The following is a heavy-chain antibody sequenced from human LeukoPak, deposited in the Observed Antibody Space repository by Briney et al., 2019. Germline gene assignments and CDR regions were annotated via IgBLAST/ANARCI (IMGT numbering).Heavy chain of an antibody. V-gene: IGHV1-18*01. CDR1: GYTFTSYG. D-gene: IGHD4-11*01. CDR3: ARDGIPEEINDYSNYVGRYYYMDV. Sequence: ASVKVSCKASGYTFTSYGISWVRQAPGQGLEWMGWISAYNGNTNYAQKLQGRVTMTTDTSTSTAYMELRSLRSDDTAVYYCARDGIPEEINDYSNYVGRYYYMDVWGKGTTVTVSS. J-gene: IGHJ6*03. CDR2: ISAYNGNT.